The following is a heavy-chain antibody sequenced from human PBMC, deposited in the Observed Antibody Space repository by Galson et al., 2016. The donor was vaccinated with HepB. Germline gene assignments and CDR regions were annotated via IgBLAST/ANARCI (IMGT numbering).Heavy chain of an antibody. CDR2: ISYDATNT. D-gene: IGHD1-1*01. CDR3: ARGNSSTALDP. J-gene: IGHJ5*02. V-gene: IGHV3-30*03. Sequence: SLRLSCAASGFTVSNSGFHWVCQAPGKGLEWLAVISYDATNTLYADSVQGRFSISRDISKSVLYLQLNNLRPEDPAVYFCARGNSSTALDPWGRGTLVTVSS. CDR1: GFTVSNSG.